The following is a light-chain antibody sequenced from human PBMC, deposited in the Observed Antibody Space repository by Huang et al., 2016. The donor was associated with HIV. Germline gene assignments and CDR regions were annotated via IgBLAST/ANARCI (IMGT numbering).Light chain of an antibody. CDR2: DAS. Sequence: DIVLTQSPATLSLSQGERATLYCRASQSLKNYLAWYQQKPGQPPRLLIYDASNRATGIPARFNGSGSVTDFTLTISSLELEDFAVYYCQQRSKWPPYTFGQGTKLEI. CDR1: QSLKNY. J-gene: IGKJ2*01. V-gene: IGKV3-11*01. CDR3: QQRSKWPPYT.